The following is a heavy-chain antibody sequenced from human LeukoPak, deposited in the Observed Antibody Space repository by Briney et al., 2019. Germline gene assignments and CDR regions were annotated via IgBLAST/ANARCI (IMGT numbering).Heavy chain of an antibody. D-gene: IGHD2-15*01. CDR3: ARMDGYCSGGSCYEASFVDY. V-gene: IGHV1-18*01. CDR1: GYTFTSYG. J-gene: IGHJ4*02. Sequence: GASVKVSCKASGYTFTSYGISWVRQAPGQGLEWMGWISAYNGNTNYAQKLQGRVTMTTDTSTSTAYMELRSLRSDDTAVYYCARMDGYCSGGSCYEASFVDYWGQGTLVTVSS. CDR2: ISAYNGNT.